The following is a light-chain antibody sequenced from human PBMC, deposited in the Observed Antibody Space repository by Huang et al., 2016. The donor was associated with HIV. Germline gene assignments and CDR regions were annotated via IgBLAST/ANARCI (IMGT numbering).Light chain of an antibody. J-gene: IGKJ1*01. CDR3: QQSFSVPRT. CDR1: QNITKS. Sequence: DIQMTQSPPSLSASVGDRVTFTCRAKQNITKSLNWYQQKPGKAPKLLIYTASTLESGVTSRFSGGGSGSRFTLNITNLQPEDFATYYCQQSFSVPRTFG. V-gene: IGKV1-39*01. CDR2: TAS.